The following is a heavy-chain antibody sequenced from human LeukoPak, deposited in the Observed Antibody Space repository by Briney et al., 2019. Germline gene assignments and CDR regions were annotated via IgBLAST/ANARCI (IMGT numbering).Heavy chain of an antibody. CDR3: ASESSGRLSDAFDI. D-gene: IGHD6-19*01. CDR1: GFTFSSYE. V-gene: IGHV3-48*03. J-gene: IGHJ3*02. Sequence: GGSLRLSCAASGFTFSSYEMNWVRQAPGKGLEWVSYISSSGSTIYYADSVKGRFTISRDNSKNTLYLQMNSLRAEDTAVYYCASESSGRLSDAFDIWGQGTMVTVSS. CDR2: ISSSGSTI.